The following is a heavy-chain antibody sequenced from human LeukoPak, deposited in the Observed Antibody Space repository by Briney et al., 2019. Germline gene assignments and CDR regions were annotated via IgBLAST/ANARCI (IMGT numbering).Heavy chain of an antibody. Sequence: GGSLRLSCAASGFTFSSYAMHWVRQAPGKGLEYVSAISSNGGSTYYANSVKGRFTISRDNSKNTLYLQMGSRRAEDMAVYYCARGRWLREFDYWGQGTLVTVSS. CDR3: ARGRWLREFDY. CDR1: GFTFSSYA. J-gene: IGHJ4*02. CDR2: ISSNGGST. V-gene: IGHV3-64*01. D-gene: IGHD5-24*01.